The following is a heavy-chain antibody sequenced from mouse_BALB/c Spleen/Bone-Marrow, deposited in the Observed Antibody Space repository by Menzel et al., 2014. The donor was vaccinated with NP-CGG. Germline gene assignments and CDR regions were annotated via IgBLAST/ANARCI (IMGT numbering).Heavy chain of an antibody. V-gene: IGHV1S137*01. CDR1: GYTFTDYA. Sequence: VQLQQSGAELVRPGVSVKISCKGSGYTFTDYAMHWVKQSHAKSLEWIGVISTYYGDASYNQKFKGKATMTVDKSSSTAYMELARLTSEDTAIYYCARDAMDYWGQGTSVTVSS. J-gene: IGHJ4*01. CDR3: ARDAMDY. CDR2: ISTYYGDA.